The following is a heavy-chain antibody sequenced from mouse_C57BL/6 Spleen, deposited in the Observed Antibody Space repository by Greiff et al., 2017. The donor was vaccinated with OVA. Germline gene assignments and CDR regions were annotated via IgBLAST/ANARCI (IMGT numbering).Heavy chain of an antibody. J-gene: IGHJ4*01. Sequence: EVQLLQSGPELVKPGASVKISCKASGYSFTGYYMNWVKQSPEKSLEWIGTINPSTGCTTYNQKFKATATLTVDKSSSTAYMQLKSLTSEDSAVYYCARSLLYGYDGYYYAMDYWGQGTSVTVSS. V-gene: IGHV1-42*01. CDR1: GYSFTGYY. CDR2: INPSTGCT. CDR3: ARSLLYGYDGYYYAMDY. D-gene: IGHD2-2*01.